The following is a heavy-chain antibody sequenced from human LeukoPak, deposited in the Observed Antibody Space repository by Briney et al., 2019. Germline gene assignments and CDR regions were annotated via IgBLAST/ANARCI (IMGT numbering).Heavy chain of an antibody. D-gene: IGHD3-16*01. V-gene: IGHV3-30*02. Sequence: GGSLRLSCAASGFTFSSYGMHWVRQAPGKGLEWVAFIRYDGSNKYYADSVKGRFTVSRDNSKNTLYLQMDSLRTEDTAVYYCAKVPHSWGLFDSWGQGTLVTVSS. CDR3: AKVPHSWGLFDS. J-gene: IGHJ4*02. CDR1: GFTFSSYG. CDR2: IRYDGSNK.